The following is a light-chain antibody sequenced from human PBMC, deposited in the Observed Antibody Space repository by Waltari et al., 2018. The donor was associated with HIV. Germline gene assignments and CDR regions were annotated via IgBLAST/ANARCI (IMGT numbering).Light chain of an antibody. CDR1: SSDVGGYNY. Sequence: QSALTQPRSVSGSPGQSVTISCTGTSSDVGGYNYVSWYPQLPGKAPKLMIYDLTERPSGVPDRFSGSKSGNTASLTISGLQAEDEADYYCCSFAGSYTWLFGGGAKLTVL. CDR3: CSFAGSYTWL. V-gene: IGLV2-11*01. J-gene: IGLJ2*01. CDR2: DLT.